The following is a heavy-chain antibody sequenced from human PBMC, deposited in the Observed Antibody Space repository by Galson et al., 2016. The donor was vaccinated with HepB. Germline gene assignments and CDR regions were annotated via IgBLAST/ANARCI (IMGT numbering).Heavy chain of an antibody. CDR1: GDSVSSDTAA. V-gene: IGHV6-1*01. CDR3: AREPGHCTGNSCYSGGMDV. CDR2: TYYRSKWYN. Sequence: CAISGDSVSSDTAAWNWIRQSPSRGPEWLGRTYYRSKWYNDYAVSVKSRITINPDTTKNQFSLQLSSVTPEDTAVYYCAREPGHCTGNSCYSGGMDVWGQGTTVTVSS. D-gene: IGHD2-15*01. J-gene: IGHJ6*02.